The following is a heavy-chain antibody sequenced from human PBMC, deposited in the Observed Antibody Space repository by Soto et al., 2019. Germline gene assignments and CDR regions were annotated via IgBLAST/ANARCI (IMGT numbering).Heavy chain of an antibody. CDR1: GFTFSSYA. CDR2: ISGSGGST. J-gene: IGHJ4*02. D-gene: IGHD3-22*01. CDR3: ARSEHSGGYYAGLGY. Sequence: GGSLRLSCAASGFTFSSYAMSWVRQAPGKGLEWVSAISGSGGSTYYADSVKGRFTISRDNSKNTLYLQMNSLRAEDTAVYYYARSEHSGGYYAGLGYGGQGPLVTVS. V-gene: IGHV3-23*01.